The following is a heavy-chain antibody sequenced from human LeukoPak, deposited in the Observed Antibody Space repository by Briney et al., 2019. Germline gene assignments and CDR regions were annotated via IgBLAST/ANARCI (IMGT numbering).Heavy chain of an antibody. CDR1: GGTFSSYA. D-gene: IGHD4-11*01. CDR2: IIPIFGTA. V-gene: IGHV1-69*05. J-gene: IGHJ4*02. Sequence: SVKVSCKASGGTFSSYAISWVRQAPGQGLEWMGGIIPIFGTANYAQKFQGRVSITTDQSTSTAYMELGCRITKHTAVYYCASSVTTEDYWGQGTMVTVSS. CDR3: ASSVTTEDY.